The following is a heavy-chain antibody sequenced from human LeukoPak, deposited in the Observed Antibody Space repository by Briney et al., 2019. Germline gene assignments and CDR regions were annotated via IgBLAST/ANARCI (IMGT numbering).Heavy chain of an antibody. CDR1: GFTFSKSA. CDR2: ISGSGGST. Sequence: TGGSLRLSCAASGFTFSKSAMSWVRQAPGKGLEWISAISGSGGSTYYADSVKGRFTISRDNSKNTLYLQMNSLRAEDTAVYYCAKDADPGIPSNWGQGTLVTVSS. D-gene: IGHD2-21*01. CDR3: AKDADPGIPSN. J-gene: IGHJ4*02. V-gene: IGHV3-23*01.